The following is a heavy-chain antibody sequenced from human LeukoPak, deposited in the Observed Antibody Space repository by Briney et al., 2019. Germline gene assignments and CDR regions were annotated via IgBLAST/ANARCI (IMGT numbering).Heavy chain of an antibody. D-gene: IGHD2-8*01. CDR3: AKDDRTPYCSNGVCYTFTH. CDR2: ISDSDGRT. J-gene: IGHJ4*02. CDR1: GFTFSSYA. V-gene: IGHV3-23*01. Sequence: PGGSLRLSCAASGFTFSSYAMGWVRQAPGKGLEWVSGISDSDGRTYYADPVKGRFTISRDNSKNTLYLQMNSLRAEDTAVYYCAKDDRTPYCSNGVCYTFTHWGQGTLVTVSS.